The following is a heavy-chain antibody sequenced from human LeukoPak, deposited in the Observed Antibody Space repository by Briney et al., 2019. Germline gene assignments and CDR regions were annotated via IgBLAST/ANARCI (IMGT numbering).Heavy chain of an antibody. D-gene: IGHD3-22*01. Sequence: PSETLSLTCAVSGGSISSGSYYWSWIRQPAGKGLEWIGRIYTTGSTNYNPSLKSRVTISVDTSKNQFSLKLSSVTAADTAVYYCARVYDSSGSNAFDIWGQGTMVTVSS. J-gene: IGHJ3*02. V-gene: IGHV4-61*02. CDR1: GGSISSGSYY. CDR3: ARVYDSSGSNAFDI. CDR2: IYTTGST.